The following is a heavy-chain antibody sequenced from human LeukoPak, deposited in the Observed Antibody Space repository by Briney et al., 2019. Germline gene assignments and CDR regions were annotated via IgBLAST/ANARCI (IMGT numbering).Heavy chain of an antibody. Sequence: GGSLRLSCTASGFTFSSYATHWVRQAPGKGLEWVAVISYDGSNKYYADSVKGRFTISRDNSKNTLYLQMNSLRAEDTAVYYCARPNYDILTGYPGAFDIWGQGTMVTVSS. CDR1: GFTFSSYA. V-gene: IGHV3-30*04. CDR2: ISYDGSNK. J-gene: IGHJ3*02. CDR3: ARPNYDILTGYPGAFDI. D-gene: IGHD3-9*01.